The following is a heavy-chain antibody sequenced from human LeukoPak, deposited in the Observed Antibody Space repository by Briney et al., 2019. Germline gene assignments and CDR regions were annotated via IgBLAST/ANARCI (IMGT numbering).Heavy chain of an antibody. J-gene: IGHJ4*02. D-gene: IGHD3-16*01. V-gene: IGHV4-4*07. CDR1: GGSISTHN. CDR2: IQTNGNT. CDR3: AREMDYVWGSYDY. Sequence: PSETLSLTCTVSGGSISTHNWSWIRQPAGQGLEWIGRIQTNGNTIYNPSLKSRVTMSVDTSKNQFSLKLSFVTAADTAVYICAREMDYVWGSYDYWGQGTLVAVSS.